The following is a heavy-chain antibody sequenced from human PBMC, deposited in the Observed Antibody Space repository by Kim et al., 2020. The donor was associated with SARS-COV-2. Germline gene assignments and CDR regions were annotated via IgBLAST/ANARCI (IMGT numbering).Heavy chain of an antibody. CDR3: ARDRESNTYGLYYGMDV. D-gene: IGHD3-10*01. J-gene: IGHJ6*02. V-gene: IGHV3-48*02. Sequence: SVGGRFTISRDNAKSSMFLQMNGLRDEDTAVYYCARDRESNTYGLYYGMDVWGQGTAVTVSS.